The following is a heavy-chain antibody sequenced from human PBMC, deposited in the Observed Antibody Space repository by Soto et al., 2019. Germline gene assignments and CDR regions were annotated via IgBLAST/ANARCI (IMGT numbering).Heavy chain of an antibody. V-gene: IGHV1-3*05. J-gene: IGHJ4*02. CDR1: GYTFTGYA. D-gene: IGHD6-19*01. CDR3: ARAVAVPADFNY. Sequence: QVQLVQSGAEEKKPGASVKVSCKASGYTFTGYAMHWVRQAPGQRLEWMGWINAGNGNTKYSQKFQGRVTIPRETTASTANMELSSLTSEDTAVYYCARAVAVPADFNYWGQGTLVPVSS. CDR2: INAGNGNT.